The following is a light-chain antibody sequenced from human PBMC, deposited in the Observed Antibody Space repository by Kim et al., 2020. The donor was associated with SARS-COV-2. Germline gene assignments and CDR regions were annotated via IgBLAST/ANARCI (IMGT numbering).Light chain of an antibody. J-gene: IGLJ3*02. CDR3: NFRDISGYRWV. Sequence: SSELTQDPAVSVALGQTVRITCQGDRLRSYYASWYQQKPGQAPVLVTYGKNNRPSGIPDRFSGSSSGNTASLTITGAQAEDEADYYCNFRDISGYRWVFG. CDR2: GKN. V-gene: IGLV3-19*01. CDR1: RLRSYY.